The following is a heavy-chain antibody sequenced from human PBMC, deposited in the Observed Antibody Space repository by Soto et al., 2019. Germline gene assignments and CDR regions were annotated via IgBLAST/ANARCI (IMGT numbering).Heavy chain of an antibody. V-gene: IGHV4-31*03. D-gene: IGHD6-13*01. Sequence: SETLSLTCTVSGGSISSDGSYWSWIRQHPGTGLEWIGYISYTGNSYYNPSLKSRVIISLDTSQNQFSLQLNSMMAADTAVYYWARGVTWYHWFGPWGHGTLVTVSS. CDR1: GGSISSDGSY. CDR2: ISYTGNS. CDR3: ARGVTWYHWFGP. J-gene: IGHJ5*02.